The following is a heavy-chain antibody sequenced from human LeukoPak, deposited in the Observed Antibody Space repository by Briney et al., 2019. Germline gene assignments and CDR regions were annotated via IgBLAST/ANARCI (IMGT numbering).Heavy chain of an antibody. J-gene: IGHJ4*02. D-gene: IGHD6-13*01. CDR1: GFSLSTSGMC. V-gene: IGHV2-70*01. Sequence: SGPTLVNPTQTLTLTCTFSGFSLSTSGMCVSWIRQPPGKALEWLALIDWDDDKYYSTSLKTRLTISKDTPKNQVVLTMTNMDPVDTATYYCARIEEYSSSWYYFDYWGQGTLVTVSS. CDR2: IDWDDDK. CDR3: ARIEEYSSSWYYFDY.